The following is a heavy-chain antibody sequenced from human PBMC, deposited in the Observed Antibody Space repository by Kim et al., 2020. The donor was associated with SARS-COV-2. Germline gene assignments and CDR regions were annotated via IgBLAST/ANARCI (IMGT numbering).Heavy chain of an antibody. CDR2: INEDGSDT. V-gene: IGHV3-7*03. CDR1: GFTFSSYC. J-gene: IGHJ4*02. Sequence: GGSLRLSCAASGFTFSSYCMTWFRQAPGKGLQWVASINEDGSDTHFADSVKGRFTVSRDNAGNSLYLQMNSLNAEDTAVYYCVRGTVAIPGTAYWGQGT. CDR3: VRGTVAIPGTAY. D-gene: IGHD4-17*01.